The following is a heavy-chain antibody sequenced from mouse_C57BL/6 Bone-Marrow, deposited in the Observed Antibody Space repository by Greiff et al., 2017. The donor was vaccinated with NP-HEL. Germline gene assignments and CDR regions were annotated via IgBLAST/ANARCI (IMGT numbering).Heavy chain of an antibody. CDR3: TPITTVVRYFDV. CDR1: GFNIKDYY. V-gene: IGHV14-1*01. D-gene: IGHD1-1*01. Sequence: VQLQQSGAELVRPGASVKLSCTASGFNIKDYYMHWVKQRPEQGLEWIGRIDPEDGDTEYAPKFQGKATMTANTSSNTAYLQLSSRTSEDTAVYYCTPITTVVRYFDVWGTGTTVTVSS. J-gene: IGHJ1*03. CDR2: IDPEDGDT.